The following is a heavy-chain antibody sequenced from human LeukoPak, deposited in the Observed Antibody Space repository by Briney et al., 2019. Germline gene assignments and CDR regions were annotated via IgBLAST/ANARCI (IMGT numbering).Heavy chain of an antibody. D-gene: IGHD4-17*01. J-gene: IGHJ4*02. V-gene: IGHV4-39*01. CDR3: ASLSDYGDQLDY. Sequence: SETLSLTCTVTGGSISSSSYYWGWIRPPPGKGLEWMGSIYYSGSTYYTPSLKSRVTISVDTSKNQFSLKLSSVTAADTAVYYCASLSDYGDQLDYWGQGTLVTVSS. CDR2: IYYSGST. CDR1: GGSISSSSYY.